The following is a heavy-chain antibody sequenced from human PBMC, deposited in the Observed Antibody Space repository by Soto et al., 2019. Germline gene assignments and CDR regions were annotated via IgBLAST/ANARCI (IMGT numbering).Heavy chain of an antibody. Sequence: ASLKVSCKASGYTFTGYYMHWVRQAPGQGLEWMGWINPNSGGTNYAQKFQGWVTMTRDTSISTAYMELSRLRSDDTAVYYCARSMRNYYYGMDVWSQGTTVTVSS. D-gene: IGHD2-21*01. J-gene: IGHJ6*02. CDR1: GYTFTGYY. V-gene: IGHV1-2*04. CDR3: ARSMRNYYYGMDV. CDR2: INPNSGGT.